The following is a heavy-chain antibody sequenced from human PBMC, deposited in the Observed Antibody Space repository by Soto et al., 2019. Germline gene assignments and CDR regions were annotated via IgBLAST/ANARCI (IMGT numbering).Heavy chain of an antibody. CDR3: AKYSTYYDILTGYSPGVFDY. V-gene: IGHV3-23*01. CDR2: ISGSGGST. D-gene: IGHD3-9*01. Sequence: GGSLRLSCAASGFTFSSYAMSWVRQAPGKGLEWVSAISGSGGSTYYADSVKGRFTISRDNSKNTLYLQMNSLGAEDTAVYYCAKYSTYYDILTGYSPGVFDYWGQGTLVTVSS. J-gene: IGHJ4*02. CDR1: GFTFSSYA.